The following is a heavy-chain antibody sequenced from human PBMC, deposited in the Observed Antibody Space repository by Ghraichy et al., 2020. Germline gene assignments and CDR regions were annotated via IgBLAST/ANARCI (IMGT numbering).Heavy chain of an antibody. CDR1: GYSISSGYY. D-gene: IGHD1-7*01. Sequence: SETLSLTCTVSGYSISSGYYWGWIRQPPGKGLEWIGCIYHIGSTYYNPSLKSRATISVDTSKNQFSLKLSSVTAANTAVYYCAKSLTGTTGRGAFDIWGQGTMVTVSS. V-gene: IGHV4-38-2*02. J-gene: IGHJ3*02. CDR2: IYHIGST. CDR3: AKSLTGTTGRGAFDI.